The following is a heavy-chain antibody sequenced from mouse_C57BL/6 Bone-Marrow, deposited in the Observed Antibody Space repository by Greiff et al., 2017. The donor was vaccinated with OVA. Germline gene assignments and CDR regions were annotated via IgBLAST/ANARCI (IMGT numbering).Heavy chain of an antibody. CDR3: ARKRGGSNYVLDY. CDR2: IYPGSGNT. D-gene: IGHD2-5*01. CDR1: GYTFTDYY. J-gene: IGHJ2*01. Sequence: QVQLKESGAELVRPGASVKLSCKASGYTFTDYYINWVKQRPGQGLEWIARIYPGSGNTYYNEKFKGKATLTAEKSSSTAYMQLSSLTSEDSAVYFCARKRGGSNYVLDYWGQGTTLTVSS. V-gene: IGHV1-76*01.